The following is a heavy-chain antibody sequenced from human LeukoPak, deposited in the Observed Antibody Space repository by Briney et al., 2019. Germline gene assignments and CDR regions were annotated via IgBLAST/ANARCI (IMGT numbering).Heavy chain of an antibody. CDR3: AKDLEYYYDSSGYPLGY. CDR2: ISGSGGST. V-gene: IGHV3-23*01. J-gene: IGHJ4*02. D-gene: IGHD3-22*01. Sequence: PGGSLRLSCAASGFTFSSYAMSWVRQAPGKGLEWVSAISGSGGSTYYADSVKGRFTISRDNSKNTLYLQMNSLRAEDTAVYYCAKDLEYYYDSSGYPLGYWGQGTLVTVSS. CDR1: GFTFSSYA.